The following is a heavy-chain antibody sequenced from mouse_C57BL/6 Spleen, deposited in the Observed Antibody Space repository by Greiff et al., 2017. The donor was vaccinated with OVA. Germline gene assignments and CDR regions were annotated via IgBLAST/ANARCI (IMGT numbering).Heavy chain of an antibody. CDR1: GYAFSSYW. D-gene: IGHD1-1*01. CDR2: IYPGDGDT. V-gene: IGHV1-80*01. CDR3: ARSEVITTVVATRYYAMDY. Sequence: VQLQESGAELVKPGASVKISCKASGYAFSSYWMNWVKQRPGKGLEWIGQIYPGDGDTNYNGKFKGKATLTADKSSSTAYMQLSSLTSEDSAVYFWARSEVITTVVATRYYAMDYWGQGTSVTVSS. J-gene: IGHJ4*01.